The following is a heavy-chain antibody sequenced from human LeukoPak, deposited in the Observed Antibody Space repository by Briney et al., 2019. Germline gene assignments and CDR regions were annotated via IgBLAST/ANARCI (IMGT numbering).Heavy chain of an antibody. CDR1: GFSLTTSGMR. CDR3: ARHMTAVTTSFDY. CDR2: IDWDDNK. Sequence: SGPALVKPTQTLTLTCTFSGFSLTTSGMRVSWIRQPPGKALEWLARIDWDDNKHYSTSLKTRLTISKDTSKNQVVLTMTNLDPVDTATYYCARHMTAVTTSFDYWGQGTLVTVSS. V-gene: IGHV2-70*04. D-gene: IGHD4-17*01. J-gene: IGHJ4*02.